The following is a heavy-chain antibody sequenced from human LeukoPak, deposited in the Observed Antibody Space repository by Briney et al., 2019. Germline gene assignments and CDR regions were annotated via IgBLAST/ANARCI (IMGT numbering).Heavy chain of an antibody. CDR2: INSDGSSI. Sequence: GGSLRLSCAASGFSVGGYWIHWVRQGPGMGLVWVSRINSDGSSISYADSVKGRFSISGDNAKNTLYLQMNSLRAEDTAVYYCTRVASGYGKFDYWGQGTLVTVSS. J-gene: IGHJ4*02. CDR3: TRVASGYGKFDY. CDR1: GFSVGGYW. D-gene: IGHD5-12*01. V-gene: IGHV3-74*01.